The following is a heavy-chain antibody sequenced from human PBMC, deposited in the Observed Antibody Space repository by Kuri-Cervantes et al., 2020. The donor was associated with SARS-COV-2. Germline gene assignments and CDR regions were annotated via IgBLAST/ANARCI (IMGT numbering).Heavy chain of an antibody. CDR1: GGSFSGYY. Sequence: SETLSLTCAVYGGSFSGYYWSWIRQTPGKGLEWIGEINHSGSTNYNPSLKSRVTISVDTSKNQFSPKLSSVTAADTAVYYCAGGYYYDSSGPVLRYYFDYWGQGTLVTVSS. D-gene: IGHD3-22*01. J-gene: IGHJ4*02. CDR2: INHSGST. CDR3: AGGYYYDSSGPVLRYYFDY. V-gene: IGHV4-34*01.